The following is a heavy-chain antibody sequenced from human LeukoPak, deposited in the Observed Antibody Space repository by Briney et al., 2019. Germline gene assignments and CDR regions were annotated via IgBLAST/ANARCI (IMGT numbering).Heavy chain of an antibody. V-gene: IGHV3-53*05. Sequence: QPWGSLRLSCAASGFTVSSNYMSWVRQAPGKGLEWVSVIYSGGSTYYADSVKGRFTISRDNSKNTLYLQMNSLRAEDTAVYYCARGHYYDSSGYLFDYWGQGTLVTVSS. D-gene: IGHD3-22*01. CDR3: ARGHYYDSSGYLFDY. CDR1: GFTVSSNY. J-gene: IGHJ4*02. CDR2: IYSGGST.